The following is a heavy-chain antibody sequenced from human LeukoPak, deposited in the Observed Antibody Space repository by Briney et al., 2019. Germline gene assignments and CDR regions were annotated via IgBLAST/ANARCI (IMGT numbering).Heavy chain of an antibody. CDR1: GYSFTNYW. V-gene: IGHV5-10-1*01. Sequence: KRGESLKISCKGSGYSFTNYWVSWVRQMPGKGLEWMGRIDPSDSYTNYSPSFQGHLTISADKSISTAYLQWSSLKASDNAMYYCARALRITFGGGRGAFDIWGQGTMVTVSS. CDR2: IDPSDSYT. J-gene: IGHJ3*02. D-gene: IGHD3-16*01. CDR3: ARALRITFGGGRGAFDI.